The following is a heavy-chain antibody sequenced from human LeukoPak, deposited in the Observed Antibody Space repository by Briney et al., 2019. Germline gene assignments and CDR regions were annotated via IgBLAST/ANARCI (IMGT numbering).Heavy chain of an antibody. J-gene: IGHJ3*02. Sequence: GSLGLSGAASGFTFSPIWMNWVRKAQGRGRGGVARIKKDGSEKFYVDSVKGRFTISRDNAKNSMYLQMNSLRAEDTALYYCASLDYGDYVNAFDIWGQGTMVTVSS. CDR2: IKKDGSEK. CDR3: ASLDYGDYVNAFDI. D-gene: IGHD4-17*01. CDR1: GFTFSPIW. V-gene: IGHV3-7*01.